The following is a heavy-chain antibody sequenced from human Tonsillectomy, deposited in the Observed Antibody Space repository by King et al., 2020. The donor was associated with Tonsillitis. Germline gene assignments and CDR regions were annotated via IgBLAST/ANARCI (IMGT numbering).Heavy chain of an antibody. D-gene: IGHD5-18*01. CDR2: IAYDGSNK. Sequence: QLVQSGGDVVQPGRSLRLSCAASGFTFSSYGMHWVRQAPGKGLEWVAVIAYDGSNKYYADSVKGRFTISRDNSKNTLYLQMNSLRAEDTAVYYCAKTGYSSNAFDIWGQGTMVTVSS. V-gene: IGHV3-30*18. CDR3: AKTGYSSNAFDI. J-gene: IGHJ3*02. CDR1: GFTFSSYG.